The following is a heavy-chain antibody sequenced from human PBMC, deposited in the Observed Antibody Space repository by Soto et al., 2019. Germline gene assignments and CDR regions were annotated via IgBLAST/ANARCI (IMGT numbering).Heavy chain of an antibody. CDR3: ARSTGYSGSDCAAY. D-gene: IGHD5-12*01. CDR1: GLTFSDFS. Sequence: EVQLMESGGGLVQPGGSLRLSCAGAGLTFSDFSMSWVRQAPGKGLEWVSYIGRTSTPIYYADSVKGRFTISRDNAKNSLYLQMNSLRDVDTAVYYCARSTGYSGSDCAAYCGQGTLVTVSA. V-gene: IGHV3-48*02. J-gene: IGHJ4*02. CDR2: IGRTSTPI.